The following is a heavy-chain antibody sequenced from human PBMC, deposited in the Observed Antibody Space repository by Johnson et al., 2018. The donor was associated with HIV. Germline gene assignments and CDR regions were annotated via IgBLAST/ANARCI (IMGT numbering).Heavy chain of an antibody. Sequence: VQLVESGGGLVQPGGSLRLSCAASGFTLSNYDMHWVRQATGKGLEWVSAIATAGDTYSPVSVKGRFTISRENAKNSLYLQMNSLRAEDTAVYYCARDATYRKYALTSFDIWGQGAMVTVSS. CDR3: ARDATYRKYALTSFDI. D-gene: IGHD1-14*01. CDR1: GFTLSNYD. V-gene: IGHV3-13*01. CDR2: IATAGDT. J-gene: IGHJ3*02.